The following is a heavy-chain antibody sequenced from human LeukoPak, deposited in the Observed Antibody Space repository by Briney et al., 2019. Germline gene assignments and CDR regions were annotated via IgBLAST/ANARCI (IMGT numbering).Heavy chain of an antibody. V-gene: IGHV3-7*01. J-gene: IGHJ4*02. Sequence: GGSLRLSCAASGFTFSNYWMSWVRQAPGKGLEWVANIKQDGSEKYYVNSVKGRFTISRDDAKNSLYLQMNSLRAEDTAVYYCAKDFAIVGATYDYFDYWGQGTLVTVSS. CDR1: GFTFSNYW. D-gene: IGHD1-26*01. CDR3: AKDFAIVGATYDYFDY. CDR2: IKQDGSEK.